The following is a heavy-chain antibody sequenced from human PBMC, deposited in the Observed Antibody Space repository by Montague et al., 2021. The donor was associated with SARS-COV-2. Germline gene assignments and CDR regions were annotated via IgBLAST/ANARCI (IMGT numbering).Heavy chain of an antibody. CDR3: ARGQEGVNMVLVVLGIYYYMDV. Sequence: SETLSLTCAVYGGSFNGYYWNWICQPPGKGLEWIGEISDIGSTTYNPSLESRLTTSVDRSTNQFSLRLTSVTAADTAVYYCARGQEGVNMVLVVLGIYYYMDVWGKGTTVTVSS. CDR2: ISDIGST. CDR1: GGSFNGYY. J-gene: IGHJ6*03. D-gene: IGHD3-22*01. V-gene: IGHV4-34*01.